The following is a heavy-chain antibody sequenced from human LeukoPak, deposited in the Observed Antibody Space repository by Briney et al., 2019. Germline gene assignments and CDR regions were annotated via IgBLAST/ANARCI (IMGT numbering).Heavy chain of an antibody. CDR3: AVGVRGSGSYQIWGHAFDI. CDR2: IIPIFATA. D-gene: IGHD3-10*01. J-gene: IGHJ3*02. Sequence: ASVKVSCKASGGTFSNYVINWVRQVPGQGLEWMGGIIPIFATADYAQKFQGRVTITADESTSTAYMELSSLRSEDTAVYYCAVGVRGSGSYQIWGHAFDIWGQGTMVTVSS. V-gene: IGHV1-69*13. CDR1: GGTFSNYV.